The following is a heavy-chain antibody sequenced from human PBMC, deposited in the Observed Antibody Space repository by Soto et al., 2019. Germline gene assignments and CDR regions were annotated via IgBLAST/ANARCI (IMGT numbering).Heavy chain of an antibody. J-gene: IGHJ4*02. Sequence: PGGSLRLSCAASGFAFSTFAMTWVRQAPGKGLEWVAAISVSGNNAYYAVSVKGRFTISRDNSKNSVFLQMNSLRADDTAVYYWARDQMRVGILYSLEVLLAEFGHWGQGTLVTSS. V-gene: IGHV3-23*01. CDR1: GFAFSTFA. CDR2: ISVSGNNA. CDR3: ARDQMRVGILYSLEVLLAEFGH. D-gene: IGHD3-3*02.